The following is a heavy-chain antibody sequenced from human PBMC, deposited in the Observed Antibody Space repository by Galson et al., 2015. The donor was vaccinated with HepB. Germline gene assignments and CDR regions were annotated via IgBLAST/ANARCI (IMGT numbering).Heavy chain of an antibody. CDR1: GYTFTNYA. J-gene: IGHJ4*02. V-gene: IGHV1-3*01. CDR2: INAGDGRT. Sequence: SVKVSCKASGYTFTNYAIQWVRQAPGQRLEWMGWINAGDGRTRYSQRFQGRVTITRDTSASTAYMELSSLRSEDTAVYYCARDRGSFDDYWGQGTLVTVSS. D-gene: IGHD1-26*01. CDR3: ARDRGSFDDY.